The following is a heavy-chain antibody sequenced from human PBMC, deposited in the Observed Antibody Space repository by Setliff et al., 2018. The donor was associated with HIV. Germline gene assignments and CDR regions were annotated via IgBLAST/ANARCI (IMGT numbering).Heavy chain of an antibody. D-gene: IGHD3-16*01. J-gene: IGHJ4*02. CDR3: AKVYYADSGYFDS. CDR1: GFKFSSSA. Sequence: PGGSLRLSCAASGFKFSSSALHWVRQVPGKGLEWVAVLSYEGTNKYYADSVGGRFTISRDISRDTLYLEMTSLRPEDTALYYCAKVYYADSGYFDSWGQGTLVTVSS. CDR2: LSYEGTNK. V-gene: IGHV3-30*04.